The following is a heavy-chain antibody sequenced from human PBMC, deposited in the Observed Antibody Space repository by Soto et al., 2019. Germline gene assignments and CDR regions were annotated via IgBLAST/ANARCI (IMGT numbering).Heavy chain of an antibody. V-gene: IGHV3-21*01. J-gene: IGHJ4*02. Sequence: GGSLRLSCAASGFTFSSYSMNWVRQAPGKGLEWVSSISISSSYIYYADSVKGRFTISRDNAKNSLYLQMNSLRAEDTAVYYCARIDVVVVAATGTLDYWGQGTLVTVSS. CDR1: GFTFSSYS. CDR2: ISISSSYI. CDR3: ARIDVVVVAATGTLDY. D-gene: IGHD2-15*01.